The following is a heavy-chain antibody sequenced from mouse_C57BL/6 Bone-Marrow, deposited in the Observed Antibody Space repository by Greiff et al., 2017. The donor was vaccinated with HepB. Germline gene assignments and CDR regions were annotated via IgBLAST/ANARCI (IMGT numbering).Heavy chain of an antibody. CDR1: GFTFSNYW. V-gene: IGHV6-3*01. J-gene: IGHJ2*01. Sequence: EVKLVESGGGLVQPGGSMKLSCVASGFTFSNYWMNWVRQSPEKGLEWVAQIRLKSDNYATHYAESVKGRFTISRDDSKSSVYLQMNNLRAEDTGIYYCTGWTGYFDYWCQGTTLTVSS. CDR3: TGWTGYFDY. D-gene: IGHD4-1*01. CDR2: IRLKSDNYAT.